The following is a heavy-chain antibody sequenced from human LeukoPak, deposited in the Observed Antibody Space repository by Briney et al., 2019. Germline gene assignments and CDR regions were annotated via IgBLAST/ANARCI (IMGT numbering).Heavy chain of an antibody. CDR2: INPNTGGT. V-gene: IGHV1-2*02. Sequence: GASVKVSCKASGYTFTGYYMHWVRQAPGQGLEWMGWINPNTGGTNYAQNFQGRVTMTRDTSISTAYMDLTSLRSDGTAVYYCARGGYYGSGTYYSFDYWGQGTLVTVSS. CDR1: GYTFTGYY. J-gene: IGHJ4*02. CDR3: ARGGYYGSGTYYSFDY. D-gene: IGHD3-10*01.